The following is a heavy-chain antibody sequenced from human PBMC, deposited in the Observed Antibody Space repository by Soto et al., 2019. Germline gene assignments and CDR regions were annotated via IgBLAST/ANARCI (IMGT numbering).Heavy chain of an antibody. D-gene: IGHD3-16*01. CDR1: GYTFTSYY. J-gene: IGHJ6*02. CDR2: INPSGGST. Sequence: QVQLVQSGAEVKKPGASVKVSCKASGYTFTSYYMHWVRQAPGQGLEWMGIINPSGGSTSYAQKFQGRGTMTRDTSTSTVYMELSSLRSEDTAVYYCARGTGGVYYYYGMDVWGQGTTVTVSS. CDR3: ARGTGGVYYYYGMDV. V-gene: IGHV1-46*01.